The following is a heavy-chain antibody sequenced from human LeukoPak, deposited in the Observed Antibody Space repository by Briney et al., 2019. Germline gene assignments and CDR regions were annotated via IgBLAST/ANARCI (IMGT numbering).Heavy chain of an antibody. CDR2: TSYDETNK. J-gene: IGHJ4*02. V-gene: IGHV3-30*03. CDR3: AREVDYVGYYFDY. CDR1: GFTFSNYG. Sequence: GGSLRLSCGASGFTFSNYGMHWVRQAPGKGLEWVAVTSYDETNKYYADSVKGRFTISRDNSKNTVYLQMNSLRSEDTAVYYCAREVDYVGYYFDYWGQGTPVTVSS. D-gene: IGHD4-23*01.